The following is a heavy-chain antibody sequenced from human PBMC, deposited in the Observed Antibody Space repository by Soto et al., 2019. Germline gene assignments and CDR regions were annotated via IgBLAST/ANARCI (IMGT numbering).Heavy chain of an antibody. D-gene: IGHD6-19*01. J-gene: IGHJ4*02. V-gene: IGHV4-31*03. CDR2: IYYSGST. Sequence: SETLSLTCTVSSGSISSGGYYWNWIRQHPGKGLEWIGYIYYSGSTYYNPSLKSRVTISVDTSKNQFSLKLSSVTAADTAVYYCARVTAVAGYYFDYWGQGTLVTVSS. CDR1: SGSISSGGYY. CDR3: ARVTAVAGYYFDY.